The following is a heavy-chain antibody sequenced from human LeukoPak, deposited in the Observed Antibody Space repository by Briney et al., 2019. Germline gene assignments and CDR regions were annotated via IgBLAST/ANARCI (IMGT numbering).Heavy chain of an antibody. V-gene: IGHV1-46*01. J-gene: IGHJ4*02. D-gene: IGHD2-15*01. Sequence: ASVKVACKASGYTFTSYYMPWVRQAPGQGLEWMGIINPSGGSTSYAQKFQGRVTMTRDTSTSTVYMELSSLRSEDTAVYYCASRWWYQGAYFDYWGQGTLVTVSS. CDR3: ASRWWYQGAYFDY. CDR1: GYTFTSYY. CDR2: INPSGGST.